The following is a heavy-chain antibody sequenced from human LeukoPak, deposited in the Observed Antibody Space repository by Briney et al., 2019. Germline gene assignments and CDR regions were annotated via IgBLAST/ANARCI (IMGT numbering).Heavy chain of an antibody. CDR1: GYTFTSYA. V-gene: IGHV7-4-1*02. J-gene: IGHJ4*02. Sequence: GASVKVSCKASGYTFTSYAMNWVRQAPGQGLEWMGWINTNTGNPTYAQGFTGRFVFSLDTSVSTAYLQISSLKAGDTAVYYCARGYCSSTSCYGGSYWGQGTLVTVSS. CDR3: ARGYCSSTSCYGGSY. D-gene: IGHD2-2*01. CDR2: INTNTGNP.